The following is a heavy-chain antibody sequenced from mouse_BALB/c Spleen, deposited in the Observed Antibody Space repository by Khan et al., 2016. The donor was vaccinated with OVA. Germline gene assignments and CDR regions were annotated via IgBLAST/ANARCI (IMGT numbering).Heavy chain of an antibody. D-gene: IGHD4-1*01. CDR2: ITYSGST. CDR3: AMGRTY. J-gene: IGHJ3*01. Sequence: EVQLQESGPGLVKPSQSLSLTCTVTGYSITSDYACNWIRQFPGNKLEWMGYITYSGSTSYNPSLKSRISITRDTSKNQFFLQLNFVTTEDTATYYCAMGRTYWGQGTLVTVSA. CDR1: GYSITSDYA. V-gene: IGHV3-2*02.